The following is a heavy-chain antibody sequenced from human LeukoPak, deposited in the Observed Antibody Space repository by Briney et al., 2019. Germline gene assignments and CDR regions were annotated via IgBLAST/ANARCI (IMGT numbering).Heavy chain of an antibody. CDR2: INTDASST. V-gene: IGHV3-74*01. CDR1: GFTVSSYW. CDR3: AKGYYMDV. J-gene: IGHJ6*03. Sequence: GRSLRLSCAAAGFTVSSYWMHSVRQAPGNWLVWVSHINTDASSTSYADSVKGRFTISRDNAKNTLYLQMNSLTAEDTAVYYCAKGYYMDVWGKGTTVTVSS.